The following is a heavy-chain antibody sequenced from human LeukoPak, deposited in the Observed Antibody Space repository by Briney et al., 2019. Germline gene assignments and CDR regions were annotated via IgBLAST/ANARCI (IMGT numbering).Heavy chain of an antibody. Sequence: GGSLRLSCVGSGFTFNNYAMSWVRQAPGKGLEWVAAIGGSGRSTYDADSVRGRFTVSRDNSKNTLYLQMNNLRVEDTAVYLCAKEATARKWLVWGNFDHWGQGTQVTVS. D-gene: IGHD6-19*01. CDR3: AKEATARKWLVWGNFDH. CDR2: IGGSGRST. J-gene: IGHJ4*02. CDR1: GFTFNNYA. V-gene: IGHV3-23*01.